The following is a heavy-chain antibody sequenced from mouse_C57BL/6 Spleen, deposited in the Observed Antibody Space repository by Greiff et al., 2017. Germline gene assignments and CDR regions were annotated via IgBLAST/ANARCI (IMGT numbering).Heavy chain of an antibody. V-gene: IGHV5-4*03. D-gene: IGHD1-1*01. CDR2: ISDGGSYT. Sequence: EVKLVEPGGGLVKPGGSLKLSCAASGFTFSSYAMSWVRQTPEKRLEWVATISDGGSYTYYPDNVKGRFTISRDNAKNNLYLQMSHLKSEDTAMYYCARNSNGSRDFDYWGQGTTLTVSS. CDR3: ARNSNGSRDFDY. J-gene: IGHJ2*01. CDR1: GFTFSSYA.